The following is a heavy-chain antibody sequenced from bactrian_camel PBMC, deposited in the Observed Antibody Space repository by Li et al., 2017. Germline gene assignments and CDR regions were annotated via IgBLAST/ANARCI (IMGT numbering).Heavy chain of an antibody. CDR3: AKHEYSSSSYDS. J-gene: IGHJ4*01. V-gene: IGHV3S40*01. CDR1: GFPFTSYG. CDR2: ITSGGGVSL. Sequence: VQLVESGGGLVQPGESLRLSCAASGFPFTSYGMLWVRQAPGKGLEWVSGITSGGGVSLYYADSVKGRFTSSRDNAKNTLVLQLNSLKTEDMAMYYCAKHEYSSSSYDSWGQGTQVTVS. D-gene: IGHD6*01.